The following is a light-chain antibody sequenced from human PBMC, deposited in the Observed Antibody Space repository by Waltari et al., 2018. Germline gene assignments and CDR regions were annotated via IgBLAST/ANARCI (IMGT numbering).Light chain of an antibody. CDR2: GVS. J-gene: IGKJ4*01. CDR3: QQYDGTVVT. CDR1: QSVSSIA. Sequence: EIVLTQSPGTLSLSPGERATLSCRASQSVSSIALTWYQQKRGQPPRLLIYGVSTRAAGIPDRFSGSGSGTDFTLTISSLEPDDFAVYYCQQYDGTVVTFGGGTK. V-gene: IGKV3-20*01.